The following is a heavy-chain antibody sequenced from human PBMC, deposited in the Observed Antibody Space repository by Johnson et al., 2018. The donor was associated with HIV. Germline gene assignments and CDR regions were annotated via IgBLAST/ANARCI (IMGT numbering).Heavy chain of an antibody. D-gene: IGHD1-26*01. CDR1: GFTFDDYG. CDR2: IYWNGGST. CDR3: ARERIVGWEPYDAFDI. V-gene: IGHV3-20*04. J-gene: IGHJ3*02. Sequence: VYLVESGGGVVRPGGSLRLSCAASGFTFDDYGMSLVRQAPGKGLEWVSGIYWNGGSTGYADSVKGRFTISRDKAKNFLYLQMNSLRAEDTALYYCARERIVGWEPYDAFDIWGQGTMVTVSS.